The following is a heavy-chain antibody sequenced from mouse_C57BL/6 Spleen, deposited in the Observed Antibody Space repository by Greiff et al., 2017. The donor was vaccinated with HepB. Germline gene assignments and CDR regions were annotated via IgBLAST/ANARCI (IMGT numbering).Heavy chain of an antibody. J-gene: IGHJ1*03. D-gene: IGHD2-3*01. Sequence: QVQLQQPGAELVMPGASVKLSCKASGYTFTSYWMHWVKQRPGQGLEWIGEIDPSDSYTNYNQKFKGKSTLTVDKSSSTAYMQLSSLTSEDSAVYCCARVRDGYSYWYFDVWGTGTTVTVSS. CDR2: IDPSDSYT. CDR1: GYTFTSYW. CDR3: ARVRDGYSYWYFDV. V-gene: IGHV1-69*01.